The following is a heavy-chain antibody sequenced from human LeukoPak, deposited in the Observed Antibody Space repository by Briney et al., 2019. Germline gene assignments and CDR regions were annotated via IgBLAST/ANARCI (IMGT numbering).Heavy chain of an antibody. Sequence: PSETLSLTCTVSGGSIDSYYWSWIRHRPGRGLEWIGYIYYTGSTEYHPSPNSRVTISLDTSKNQFSLKLTSVTAADTAVYYCARVYQSAEYYFDYWGQGNLVSVSS. V-gene: IGHV4-59*01. D-gene: IGHD2-2*01. J-gene: IGHJ4*02. CDR2: IYYTGST. CDR1: GGSIDSYY. CDR3: ARVYQSAEYYFDY.